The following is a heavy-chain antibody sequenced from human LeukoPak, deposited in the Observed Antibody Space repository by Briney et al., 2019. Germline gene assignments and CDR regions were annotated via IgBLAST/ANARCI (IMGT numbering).Heavy chain of an antibody. CDR2: IYTSGST. D-gene: IGHD2-15*01. Sequence: SETLSLTCTVSGGSISSGSYYWSWIRQPAGNGLEWIGRIYTSGSTNYNPSLKSRVTISVDTSKNQFSLKLSSVTAADTAVYYCARMGYCSGGSCASYYYYYYMDVWGKGTTVTISS. CDR3: ARMGYCSGGSCASYYYYYYMDV. V-gene: IGHV4-61*02. CDR1: GGSISSGSYY. J-gene: IGHJ6*03.